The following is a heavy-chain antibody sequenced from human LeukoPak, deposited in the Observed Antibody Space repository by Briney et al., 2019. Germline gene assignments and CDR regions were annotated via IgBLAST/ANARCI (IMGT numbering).Heavy chain of an antibody. CDR2: ISSSGSTI. D-gene: IGHD2-2*01. CDR3: ARSIVVVPAAMDYFDY. CDR1: GFTFSDYY. J-gene: IGHJ4*02. V-gene: IGHV3-11*01. Sequence: GGSLRLSCAASGFTFSDYYMSWIRQAPGKGLEWVSYISSSGSTIYYADSVKGRFTIPRDNAKNSLYLQMNSLRAEDTAVYYCARSIVVVPAAMDYFDYWGQGTLVTVSS.